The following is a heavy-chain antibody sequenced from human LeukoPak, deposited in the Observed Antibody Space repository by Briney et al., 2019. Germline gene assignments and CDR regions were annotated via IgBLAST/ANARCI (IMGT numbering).Heavy chain of an antibody. CDR3: VTSPGRITMVRGVTYYGMDV. J-gene: IGHJ6*02. V-gene: IGHV3-33*01. Sequence: AGRSLRLSCAASGFTFSSYGMHWVRQAPGKGLEWVAVIWYDGSNKYYADSVKGRFTISRDNSKNTLYLQMSSLRAEDTAVYYCVTSPGRITMVRGVTYYGMDVWGQGTTVTVSS. D-gene: IGHD3-10*01. CDR1: GFTFSSYG. CDR2: IWYDGSNK.